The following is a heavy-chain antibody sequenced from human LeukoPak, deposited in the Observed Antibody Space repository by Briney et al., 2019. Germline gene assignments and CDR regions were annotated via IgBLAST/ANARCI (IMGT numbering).Heavy chain of an antibody. D-gene: IGHD4-23*01. Sequence: GGSLRLSCVASGFTFSNYWMLWVCQAPGKGLVWVSRINTDGSTTSYADSVKGRFTISRDNAKNTLYLQVSSLRAEDTAVYYCARIVEGGNSDYWGQGTLVTVSS. V-gene: IGHV3-74*01. J-gene: IGHJ4*02. CDR3: ARIVEGGNSDY. CDR2: INTDGSTT. CDR1: GFTFSNYW.